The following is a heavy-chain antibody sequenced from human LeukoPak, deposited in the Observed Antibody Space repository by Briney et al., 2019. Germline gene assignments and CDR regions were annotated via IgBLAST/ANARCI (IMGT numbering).Heavy chain of an antibody. CDR3: GMMVAETN. CDR2: IRSKAYGGTT. V-gene: IGHV3-49*04. CDR1: GFTFSSYA. D-gene: IGHD3-22*01. Sequence: GGSLRLSCAASGFTFSSYAMPWVRQAPGKGLEWVGFIRSKAYGGTTEYAASVKGRFTISRDDSKSIAYLQMNSLKTEDTAVYYCGMMVAETNWGQGTLVTVSS. J-gene: IGHJ4*02.